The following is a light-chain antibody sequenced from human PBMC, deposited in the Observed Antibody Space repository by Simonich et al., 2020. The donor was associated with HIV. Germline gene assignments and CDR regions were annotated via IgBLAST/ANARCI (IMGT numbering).Light chain of an antibody. V-gene: IGKV4-1*01. CDR1: QSVLYSSNNKNY. J-gene: IGKJ1*01. CDR3: QQYYSTGGT. Sequence: DIVMTQSPDSLAVSLGERATINCKSSQSVLYSSNNKNYLAWYQQKPGQPPKLLIYWASTRESGVPDRFSGSGSGPDFTLTISSLQAEDVAVYYCQQYYSTGGTFGQGTKVELK. CDR2: WAS.